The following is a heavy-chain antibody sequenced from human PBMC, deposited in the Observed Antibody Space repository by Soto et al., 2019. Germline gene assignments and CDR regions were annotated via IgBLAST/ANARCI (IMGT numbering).Heavy chain of an antibody. J-gene: IGHJ4*02. CDR3: AKDNHFDSSGYYYNFDQ. D-gene: IGHD3-22*01. CDR2: ISYDGSKK. Sequence: PGGSLRLSCAASGFTFSSYGMHWVRQAPGKGLEWVAVISYDGSKKYYVDSVKGRFTISRDNSKNTLYLQMNSLRAEDTAVYYCAKDNHFDSSGYYYNFDQWGQGTLVTSPQ. V-gene: IGHV3-30*18. CDR1: GFTFSSYG.